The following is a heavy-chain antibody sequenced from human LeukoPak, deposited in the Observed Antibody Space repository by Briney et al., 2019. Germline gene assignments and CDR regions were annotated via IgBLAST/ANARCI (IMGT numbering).Heavy chain of an antibody. CDR2: IRYDGSNK. J-gene: IGHJ4*02. D-gene: IGHD6-13*01. Sequence: PGGSLRLSCAASGFTFSSYGMHWVRQAPGKGLEWVAFIRYDGSNKYYADSVKGRFTISRDNSKNTLYLQMNSLRAEDTAVYYCAKDRPPYRAAAGHFDYWGQGTLVTVSS. CDR3: AKDRPPYRAAAGHFDY. CDR1: GFTFSSYG. V-gene: IGHV3-30*02.